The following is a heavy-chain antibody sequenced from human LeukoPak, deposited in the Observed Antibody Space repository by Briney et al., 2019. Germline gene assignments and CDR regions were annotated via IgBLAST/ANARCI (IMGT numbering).Heavy chain of an antibody. CDR3: ARRSPLVAVTTAHYYDY. Sequence: SETLSLTCTVSGDSISSSDYFWGWIRQPPGKGLEWIGEISYSGNTYYNPSLKSRVTISMDTSKNQFSLNLNSVTASDTTVYYCARRSPLVAVTTAHYYDYWGPGTLVTVSS. J-gene: IGHJ4*02. D-gene: IGHD2-21*02. CDR2: ISYSGNT. CDR1: GDSISSSDYF. V-gene: IGHV4-39*01.